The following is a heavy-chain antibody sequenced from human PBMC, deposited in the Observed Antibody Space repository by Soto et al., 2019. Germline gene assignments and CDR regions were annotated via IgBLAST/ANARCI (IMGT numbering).Heavy chain of an antibody. CDR2: IWYDGSNK. Sequence: QVQLVESGGGVVQPGRSLRLSCAASGFTFSSYGMHWVRQAPGKGLEWVAVIWYDGSNKYYADSVKGRVTISRDNSKNTLYLQMNSLRAEDTAVYYCARVKGIAAAGTGYDAFDIWGQGTMVTVSS. CDR3: ARVKGIAAAGTGYDAFDI. J-gene: IGHJ3*02. CDR1: GFTFSSYG. D-gene: IGHD6-13*01. V-gene: IGHV3-33*01.